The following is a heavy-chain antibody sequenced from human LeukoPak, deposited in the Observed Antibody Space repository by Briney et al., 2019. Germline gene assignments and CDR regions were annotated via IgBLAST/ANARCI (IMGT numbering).Heavy chain of an antibody. CDR1: GFTFSSYG. V-gene: IGHV3-30*18. CDR2: IYFDGSKK. CDR3: AKDAIPSSWSFAIDA. Sequence: GGSLRLSCTASGFTFSSYGMHWVRQAPGKGVEWMAVIYFDGSKKYYAESVKGRFSISRDNSKNTLYLEMNSLRAEDTAVYYCAKDAIPSSWSFAIDAWGQGTMVTVSS. J-gene: IGHJ3*01. D-gene: IGHD6-13*01.